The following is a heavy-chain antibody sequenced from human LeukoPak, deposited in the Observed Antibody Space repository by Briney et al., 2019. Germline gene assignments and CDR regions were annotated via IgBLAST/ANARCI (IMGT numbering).Heavy chain of an antibody. D-gene: IGHD2-2*01. V-gene: IGHV3-21*01. Sequence: PGGSLRLSCAASGFTFSSYSMNWVRQAPGKGLEWVSSISSSSSYIYYADSVKGRFTISRDNAKNSLYLQMNSLRAEDTAVYYCARANPPAADANYYYHGMDVWSQGTTVTVSS. CDR2: ISSSSSYI. CDR1: GFTFSSYS. CDR3: ARANPPAADANYYYHGMDV. J-gene: IGHJ6*02.